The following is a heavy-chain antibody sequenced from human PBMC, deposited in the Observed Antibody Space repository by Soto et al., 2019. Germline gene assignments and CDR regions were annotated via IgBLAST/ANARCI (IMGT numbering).Heavy chain of an antibody. V-gene: IGHV3-74*01. CDR1: GFTFTDSL. CDR2: TSTDGSVT. CDR3: VRAPLGYLPYGISSIYDS. J-gene: IGHJ5*02. Sequence: EVQLVESGGGLVQPGGSLRLSCAASGFTFTDSLMHWVRQTPGNGLVWVSRTSTDGSVTVYADAVKGRFTVSRDNAKSTLYLQMNSLRPEDTAVYHCVRAPLGYLPYGISSIYDSWGQGTRVTVSS. D-gene: IGHD2-15*01.